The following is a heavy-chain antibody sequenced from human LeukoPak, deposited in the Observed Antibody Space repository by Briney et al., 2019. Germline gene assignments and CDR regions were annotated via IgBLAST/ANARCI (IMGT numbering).Heavy chain of an antibody. CDR2: IYHSGST. Sequence: PSGTLSLTCAVSGGSISSSNWWSWLRQPPGKGLEWIGEIYHSGSTNYNPSLRSRVTISVDKSKNQFSLKLNSVTAADTAVYCCARVGWDGDYVFDYWGQGTLVTVSS. D-gene: IGHD4-17*01. CDR3: ARVGWDGDYVFDY. CDR1: GGSISSSNW. J-gene: IGHJ4*02. V-gene: IGHV4-4*01.